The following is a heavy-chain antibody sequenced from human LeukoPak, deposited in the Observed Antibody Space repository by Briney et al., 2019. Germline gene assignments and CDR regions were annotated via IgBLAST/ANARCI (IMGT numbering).Heavy chain of an antibody. CDR1: GGSFSGYY. CDR3: ARQTVVVVDVTFWVWFDP. V-gene: IGHV4-34*01. J-gene: IGHJ5*02. D-gene: IGHD2-15*01. CDR2: INNSGST. Sequence: SETLSLTCAVYGGSFSGYYWSWIRQPPGKGLEWIGEINNSGSTNYNPSLKSRVTMSVDTSNNRFSLKLSSVTAADTAVYYCARQTVVVVDVTFWVWFDPWGQGTLVTVSS.